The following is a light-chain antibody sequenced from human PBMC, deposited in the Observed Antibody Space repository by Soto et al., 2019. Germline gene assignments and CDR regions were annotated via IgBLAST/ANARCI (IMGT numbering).Light chain of an antibody. V-gene: IGKV1-5*03. CDR2: KAS. CDR1: QSISSW. Sequence: DIQMTQSPSTLSASVGDRVTTTCRASQSISSWLAWYQQKPGKAPKLLIYKASSLESGVPSRFSGSGSGTEFTLTISSLQPDDFATYYCQQYNRPYTFGQGTKLEIK. J-gene: IGKJ2*01. CDR3: QQYNRPYT.